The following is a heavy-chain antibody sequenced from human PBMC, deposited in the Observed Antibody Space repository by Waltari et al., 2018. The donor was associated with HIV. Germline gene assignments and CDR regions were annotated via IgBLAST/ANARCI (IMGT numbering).Heavy chain of an antibody. CDR1: GFTFSSYT. CDR2: ISYSSSHI. V-gene: IGHV3-21*01. D-gene: IGHD5-12*01. J-gene: IGHJ4*02. Sequence: EVQLVESGGGLVKPGGSLRLSCAAPGFTFSSYTMNWVRQAPGKGLEWVSSISYSSSHIYYADSLKGRFTISRDNAKNSLYLQMNSLRVEDTAVYYCARYGGYSGPTLDYWGQGTLVTVSS. CDR3: ARYGGYSGPTLDY.